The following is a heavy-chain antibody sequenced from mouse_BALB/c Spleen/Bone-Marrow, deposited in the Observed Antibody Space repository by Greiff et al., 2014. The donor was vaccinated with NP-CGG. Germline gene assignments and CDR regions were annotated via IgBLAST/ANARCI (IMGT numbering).Heavy chain of an antibody. D-gene: IGHD4-1*01. J-gene: IGHJ2*01. CDR1: GVSLTDYG. V-gene: IGHV2-6-5*01. CDR2: IWGGGIT. CDR3: AKLNWDGGDY. Sequence: QGQLKQSRPGLGAPSQSLSITCTVSGVSLTDYGVSWIRPPPGKGLGGLGVIWGGGITYYNSPLKSRLSISKDNSKSQVFLKMYSLQTDDTAMYYCAKLNWDGGDYWGQGTTLTVSS.